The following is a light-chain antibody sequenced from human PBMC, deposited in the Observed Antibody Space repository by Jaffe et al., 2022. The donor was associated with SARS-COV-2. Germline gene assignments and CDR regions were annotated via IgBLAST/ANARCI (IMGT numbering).Light chain of an antibody. Sequence: QSVLTQPSSASGTPGLRVTISCSGSSSNIGSNLVNWYQQLPGTAPKLLIHANNQRPSGVPDRFSGSRSGTSASLAISGLQSEDEADYYCATWDDSLNGRVFGGGTKLTVL. CDR1: SSNIGSNL. CDR2: ANN. V-gene: IGLV1-44*01. CDR3: ATWDDSLNGRV. J-gene: IGLJ3*02.